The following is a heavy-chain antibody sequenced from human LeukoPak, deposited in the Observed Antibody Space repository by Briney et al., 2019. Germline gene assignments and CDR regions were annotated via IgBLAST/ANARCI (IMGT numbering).Heavy chain of an antibody. V-gene: IGHV3-48*03. J-gene: IGHJ6*04. CDR2: YNASGTIT. D-gene: IGHD6-25*01. Sequence: GGSLRLSCAASGFTFRSYEMHWVPHARGEAGEGILYYNASGTITHYADSVEGRFTISRDNAKNSLYLQMNSLRAEDTAVYYCARDGTPIHGSGWVYMDVWGKGTTVTISS. CDR1: GFTFRSYE. CDR3: ARDGTPIHGSGWVYMDV.